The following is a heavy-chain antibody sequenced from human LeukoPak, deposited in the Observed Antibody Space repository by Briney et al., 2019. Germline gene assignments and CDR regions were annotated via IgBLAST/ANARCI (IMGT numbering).Heavy chain of an antibody. CDR2: IKQDGSEK. CDR1: GFTFSSYR. Sequence: GGSLRLSCAASGFTFSSYRMSWVRQAPGKGLEWVANIKQDGSEKYYVDSVKGRFSISRDNAKNSLYLQMNSLRAEDTAVYYCARVSGYVYYYYYYYMDVWGKGTTVTISS. V-gene: IGHV3-7*01. D-gene: IGHD5-12*01. CDR3: ARVSGYVYYYYYYYMDV. J-gene: IGHJ6*03.